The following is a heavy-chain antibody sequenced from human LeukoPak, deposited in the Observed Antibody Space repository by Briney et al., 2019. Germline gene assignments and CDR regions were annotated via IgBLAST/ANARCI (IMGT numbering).Heavy chain of an antibody. D-gene: IGHD6-19*01. CDR3: AKASTGGWYYFDY. V-gene: IGHV3-23*01. Sequence: GGSLRLSCAASGFTFRNYGTSWVRQGPGKGLEWVSAMNDDGVTTYYADSVKGRFTISRDNSKNTLFLQMNSLRAEDTALNYCAKASTGGWYYFDYWGQGTLVTVSS. J-gene: IGHJ4*02. CDR1: GFTFRNYG. CDR2: MNDDGVTT.